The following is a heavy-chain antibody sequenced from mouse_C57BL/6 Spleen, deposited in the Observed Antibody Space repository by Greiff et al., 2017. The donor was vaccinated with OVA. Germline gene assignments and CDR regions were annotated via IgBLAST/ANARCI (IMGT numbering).Heavy chain of an antibody. J-gene: IGHJ4*01. CDR2: IYPGSGNT. CDR3: ARSLITTVVNYAMDY. D-gene: IGHD1-1*01. CDR1: GYTFTDYY. V-gene: IGHV1-84*01. Sequence: VQLQQSGPELVKPGASVKISCKASGYTFTDYYINWVKQRPGQGLEWIGCIYPGSGNTKYNEKFKGKATLTVDTSSSTAYMQLSSLTSEDSAVYFCARSLITTVVNYAMDYWGQGTSVTVSS.